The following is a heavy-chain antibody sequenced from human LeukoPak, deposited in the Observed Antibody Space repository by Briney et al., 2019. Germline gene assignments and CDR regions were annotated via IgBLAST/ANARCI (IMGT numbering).Heavy chain of an antibody. Sequence: PGGSLRLSCAASGFTFSSYAMSWVRQAPGKGLEWVSAISGSGGSTYYADSVKGRFTISRDNSKNTLYLQMNSLRAEDTAVYYCAKFDPPLRFLEWLSGTFDYWGQGTLVTVSS. CDR2: ISGSGGST. D-gene: IGHD3-3*01. CDR3: AKFDPPLRFLEWLSGTFDY. J-gene: IGHJ4*02. V-gene: IGHV3-23*01. CDR1: GFTFSSYA.